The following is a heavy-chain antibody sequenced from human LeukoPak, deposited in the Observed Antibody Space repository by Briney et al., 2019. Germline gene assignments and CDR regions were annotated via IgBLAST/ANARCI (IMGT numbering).Heavy chain of an antibody. J-gene: IGHJ4*02. CDR3: AREDWGLALDY. Sequence: SQTLSLTCTVSGGSISSGGSYWSWIRQHPGKGLEWIGYIYYSGSTYYNPSLKSRVTISVDTSKNQFSLKLSSVTAADTAVYYCAREDWGLALDYWGQGTLVTVSS. CDR1: GGSISSGGSY. D-gene: IGHD7-27*01. CDR2: IYYSGST. V-gene: IGHV4-31*03.